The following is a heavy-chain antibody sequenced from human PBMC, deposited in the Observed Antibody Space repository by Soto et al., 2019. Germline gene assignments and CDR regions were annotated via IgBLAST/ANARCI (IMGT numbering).Heavy chain of an antibody. CDR3: ARQATYYDFWSGDYLLDP. D-gene: IGHD3-3*01. J-gene: IGHJ5*02. V-gene: IGHV4-31*03. CDR2: IYYSGST. Sequence: SETLSLTCTVSGGSISSGGYYWSWIRQHPGKGLEWIGYIYYSGSTYYNPSLKSRVTISVDTSKNQFSLKLSSVTAADTAVYYCARQATYYDFWSGDYLLDPWGQGTLVTVSS. CDR1: GGSISSGGYY.